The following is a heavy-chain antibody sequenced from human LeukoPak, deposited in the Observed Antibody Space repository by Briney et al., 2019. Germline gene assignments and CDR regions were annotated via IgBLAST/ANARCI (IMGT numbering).Heavy chain of an antibody. V-gene: IGHV3-21*01. D-gene: IGHD2-15*01. J-gene: IGHJ4*02. CDR3: ARAQVVDY. CDR2: ITSSSSCI. Sequence: PGGSLRLSRAASGFTFSSYTMNWVRQAPGKGLEWVSSITSSSSCISYADSVKGRFTISRDNARNSVYLQMNSLRAEDTAEYYCARAQVVDYWGQGTLVTVSS. CDR1: GFTFSSYT.